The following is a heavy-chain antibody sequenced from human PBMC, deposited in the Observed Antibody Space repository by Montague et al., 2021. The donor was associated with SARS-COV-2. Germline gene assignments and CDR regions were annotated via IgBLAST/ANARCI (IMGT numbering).Heavy chain of an antibody. CDR2: TYYRSKWYN. CDR1: EDSVSSNSAT. V-gene: IGHV6-1*01. J-gene: IGHJ6*02. CDR3: TSGREGNYNVMDV. Sequence: CATSEDSVSSNSATWNWVRQSPSGGLEWLGRTYYRSKWYNDYAVSVRGRVTINPDTSKNQFSLQLNSVTPEDTAIYYCTSGREGNYNVMDVWGQGTTVTVSS. D-gene: IGHD1-1*01.